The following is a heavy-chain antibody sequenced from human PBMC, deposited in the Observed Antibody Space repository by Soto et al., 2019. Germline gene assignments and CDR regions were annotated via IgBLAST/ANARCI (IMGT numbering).Heavy chain of an antibody. V-gene: IGHV3-23*01. Sequence: PGGSLRLSCAASGFTFNNYAMSWVRQAPGEGLEWVSAISANGQGIYYADSVKGRFIISRDSSKNTVFLHMDSLTAEDTAVYYCAKDRNYPRDQFHNWGQGTLVTVSS. CDR2: ISANGQGI. D-gene: IGHD1-7*01. CDR1: GFTFNNYA. J-gene: IGHJ4*02. CDR3: AKDRNYPRDQFHN.